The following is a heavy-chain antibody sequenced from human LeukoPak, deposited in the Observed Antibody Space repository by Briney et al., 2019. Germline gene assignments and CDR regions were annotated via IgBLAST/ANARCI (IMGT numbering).Heavy chain of an antibody. J-gene: IGHJ4*02. V-gene: IGHV3-30*18. D-gene: IGHD3-9*01. CDR1: GFTFSSYG. CDR3: AKDESHDILTGYYRPQPFDY. CDR2: IAFDGSNK. Sequence: PGRSLRLSCAASGFTFSSYGMHWVRQAPGKGLEWVAVIAFDGSNKYYADSVKGRFTISRDNSKNTLYLQMNSLRSEDRAVYYCAKDESHDILTGYYRPQPFDYWGQGTLVTVSS.